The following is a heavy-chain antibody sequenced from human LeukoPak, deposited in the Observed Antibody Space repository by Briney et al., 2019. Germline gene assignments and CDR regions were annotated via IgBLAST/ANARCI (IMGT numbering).Heavy chain of an antibody. V-gene: IGHV4-34*01. CDR1: GGSFSGYY. Sequence: SETLSLTCAVYGGSFSGYYWSWIRQPPGKGLEWIGEINHSGSTNYNPSLKSRVTISVDTSKNQFSLKRSSVTASDTAVYYCARDGDYLGQGTLVTVSS. CDR2: INHSGST. J-gene: IGHJ4*02. CDR3: ARDGDY.